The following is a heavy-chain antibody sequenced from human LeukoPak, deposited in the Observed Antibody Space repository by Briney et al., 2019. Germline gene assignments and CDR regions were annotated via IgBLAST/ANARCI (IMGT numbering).Heavy chain of an antibody. CDR2: IIPIFGTA. D-gene: IGHD3-3*01. Sequence: SVKVSCKASGGTFSSYAISWVRQAPGQGLEWMGGIIPIFGTANYAQKFQGRVTITADKSTSTAYMELSSLRSEDTAVYYCARPPGGYYNVPGSAEYFQHWGQGTLVTVSS. CDR3: ARPPGGYYNVPGSAEYFQH. J-gene: IGHJ1*01. CDR1: GGTFSSYA. V-gene: IGHV1-69*06.